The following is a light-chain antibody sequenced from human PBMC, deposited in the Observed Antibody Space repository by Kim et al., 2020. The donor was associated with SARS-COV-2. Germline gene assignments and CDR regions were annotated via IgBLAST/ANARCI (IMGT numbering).Light chain of an antibody. CDR3: QAWDSSTAV. J-gene: IGLJ2*01. V-gene: IGLV3-1*01. CDR2: QDS. CDR1: KLGDKY. Sequence: VSPGQTARITCSGDKLGDKYACWYQQKPGQSPVLVIYQDSKRPSGIPERFSGSNSGNTATLTISGTQAMDEADYYCQAWDSSTAVFGGGTQLNVL.